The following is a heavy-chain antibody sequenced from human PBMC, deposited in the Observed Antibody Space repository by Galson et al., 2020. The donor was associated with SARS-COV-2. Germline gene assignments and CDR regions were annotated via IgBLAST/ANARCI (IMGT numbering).Heavy chain of an antibody. CDR1: GTSISSGSYS. CDR3: ARLHYGEDAPEAVVI. J-gene: IGHJ3*02. Sequence: SETLSLTCAVSGTSISSGSYSWNWIRQPPGKGLEWLGYISHSGGTYYNPSLKSRVTISGDRSKNQFSLRLSSVTAADTAVYYCARLHYGEDAPEAVVIWCPGTRVTV. V-gene: IGHV4-30-2*01. D-gene: IGHD4-17*01. CDR2: ISHSGGT.